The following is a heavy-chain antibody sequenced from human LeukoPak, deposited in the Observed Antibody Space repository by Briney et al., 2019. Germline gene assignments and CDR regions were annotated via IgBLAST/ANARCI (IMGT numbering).Heavy chain of an antibody. V-gene: IGHV1-46*01. Sequence: ASVKVSCKASGYTFTSYYMHCVRQAPGQGLEWMGLINPTGGSTGDAPKFQGRVTMTRDMSTSTDYIELSSLVSEPTAIYLCARDNSVGDNAWWFDPWGQGTLVTVSS. J-gene: IGHJ5*02. CDR2: INPTGGST. CDR1: GYTFTSYY. D-gene: IGHD1-26*01. CDR3: ARDNSVGDNAWWFDP.